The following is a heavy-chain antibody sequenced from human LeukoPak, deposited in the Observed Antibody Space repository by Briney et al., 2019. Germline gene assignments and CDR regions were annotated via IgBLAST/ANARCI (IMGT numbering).Heavy chain of an antibody. CDR2: IRSKAYGGTP. J-gene: IGHJ4*02. Sequence: GGSLRLSCTASGFTFGDYAMTWVRQAPGKGLEWVGFIRSKAYGGTPEYAASVKGRFTISGDDSKSIAYLQMNSLKTEDTAVYYCTRDQTPYYWGQGTLVTVSS. CDR1: GFTFGDYA. CDR3: TRDQTPYY. V-gene: IGHV3-49*04.